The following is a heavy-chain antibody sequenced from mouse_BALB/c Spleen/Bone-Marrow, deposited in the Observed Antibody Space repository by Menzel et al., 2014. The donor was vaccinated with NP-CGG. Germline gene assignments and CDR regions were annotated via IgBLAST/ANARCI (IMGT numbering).Heavy chain of an antibody. CDR2: INPSNGRA. CDR3: ARRDFRSWFAY. J-gene: IGHJ3*01. Sequence: QVQLQQSGAELVKPGASVNLSRKASGYIFTSYWVYWVKQRPGQGLEWIGEINPSNGRANYNEKFKNKATLTVDKSTSTAYMQVSSLTSEDSAVYYCARRDFRSWFAYWGQGTLVTVSA. CDR1: GYIFTSYW. D-gene: IGHD2-14*01. V-gene: IGHV1S81*02.